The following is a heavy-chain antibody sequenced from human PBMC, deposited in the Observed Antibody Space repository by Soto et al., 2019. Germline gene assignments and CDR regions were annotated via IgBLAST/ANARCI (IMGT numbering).Heavy chain of an antibody. CDR2: MNPNSGNT. D-gene: IGHD3-3*01. J-gene: IGHJ3*02. CDR1: GYTFTRHD. Sequence: GAVKVSCNASGYTFTRHDINSVRHSIGQGLEWTGGMNPNSGNTGYAKKFQGRFTMTRNTSISTAYMELRSLRSEDTAVYYCERAIYHVFWSGYPLMAFDIWGQGTMDTVS. CDR3: ERAIYHVFWSGYPLMAFDI. V-gene: IGHV1-8*01.